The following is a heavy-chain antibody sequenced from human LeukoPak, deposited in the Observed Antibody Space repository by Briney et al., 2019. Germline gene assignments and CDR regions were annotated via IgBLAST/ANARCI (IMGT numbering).Heavy chain of an antibody. V-gene: IGHV1-2*02. CDR1: GYTFTGYF. Sequence: ASGKVSCKASGYTFTGYFIHWVRQAPGQGLEWMGWINPDSGGTNYAQKFQGRVTMTRDTSISTAYMELSRLRSDDTAVYFCARDPTGATQIDYWGQGILVTVSS. CDR2: INPDSGGT. J-gene: IGHJ4*02. D-gene: IGHD1-26*01. CDR3: ARDPTGATQIDY.